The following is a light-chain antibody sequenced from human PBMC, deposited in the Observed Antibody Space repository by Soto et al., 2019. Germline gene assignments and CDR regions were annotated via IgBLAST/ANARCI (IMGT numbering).Light chain of an antibody. CDR1: QSVSSN. Sequence: EVVMTQSPATLSVSPGERATLSCRASQSVSSNLAWYQQKPGQAPRLLIYGASTRPSDIPARFSGSGSETEFTLTISSLQSEDFAVYYCQQYNNWPSWTFGQGTKVDIK. CDR3: QQYNNWPSWT. CDR2: GAS. V-gene: IGKV3-15*01. J-gene: IGKJ1*01.